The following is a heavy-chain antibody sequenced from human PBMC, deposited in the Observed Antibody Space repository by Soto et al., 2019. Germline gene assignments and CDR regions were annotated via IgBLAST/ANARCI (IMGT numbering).Heavy chain of an antibody. D-gene: IGHD2-21*02. CDR1: GCTFSSYT. Sequence: SVKVSCKSSGCTFSSYTISCVRQAPGQGLEWMGRIIPILGIANYAQKFQGRVTITADKSTSTAYMELSSLRSEDTAVYYCAIFHCGGDCYSVDIWGQGTMVTVSS. J-gene: IGHJ3*02. V-gene: IGHV1-69*02. CDR3: AIFHCGGDCYSVDI. CDR2: IIPILGIA.